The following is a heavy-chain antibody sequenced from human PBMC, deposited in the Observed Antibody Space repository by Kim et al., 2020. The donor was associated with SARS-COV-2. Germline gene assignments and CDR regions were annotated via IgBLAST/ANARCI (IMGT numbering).Heavy chain of an antibody. D-gene: IGHD6-6*01. CDR1: GFTFSSYA. V-gene: IGHV3-33*06. CDR3: AKDSSSSYGYYFDY. Sequence: GGSLRLSCAASGFTFSSYAMHWVRQAPGKGLEWVAVIWYDGSYKYYADSVKGRFTISRDNSKNTLYLQMNSLRAEDTAVYYCAKDSSSSYGYYFDYWGQGTLVTVSS. J-gene: IGHJ4*02. CDR2: IWYDGSYK.